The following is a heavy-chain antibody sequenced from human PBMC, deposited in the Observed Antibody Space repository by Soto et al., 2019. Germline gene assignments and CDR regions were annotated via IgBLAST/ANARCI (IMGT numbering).Heavy chain of an antibody. Sequence: GGSLRLSCAASGFTFSDYYMSWIRQAPWKGLEWVSYISSSGSTIYYADSVKGRFTISRDNSKNTLYLQMNSLRAEDTAVYYSAKDVNVHILDPVTDDWGPGTLVSVPS. CDR2: ISSSGSTI. V-gene: IGHV3-11*01. D-gene: IGHD5-12*01. J-gene: IGHJ4*02. CDR3: AKDVNVHILDPVTDD. CDR1: GFTFSDYY.